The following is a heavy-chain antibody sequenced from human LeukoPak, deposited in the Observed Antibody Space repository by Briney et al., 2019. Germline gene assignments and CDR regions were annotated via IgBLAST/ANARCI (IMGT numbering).Heavy chain of an antibody. CDR1: GFAFSGYW. V-gene: IGHV3-7*02. J-gene: IGHJ4*02. D-gene: IGHD3-22*01. CDR3: ARGTNYYDRSGYFPDY. Sequence: GGSLRLSCAVSGFAFSGYWMSWVRQAPGKGLEWVANIKQDGSEKYYVDSVKGRFTISRDNAKNSLYLQMNSLRAEDTAVYYCARGTNYYDRSGYFPDYWGQGTLVTVSS. CDR2: IKQDGSEK.